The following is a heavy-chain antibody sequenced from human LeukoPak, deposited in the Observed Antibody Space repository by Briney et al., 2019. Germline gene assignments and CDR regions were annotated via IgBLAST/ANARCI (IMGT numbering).Heavy chain of an antibody. V-gene: IGHV4-34*01. J-gene: IGHJ3*02. CDR1: GGSFSGYY. CDR3: ARHQGLLSAFDI. CDR2: INHSGST. Sequence: SETLSLTCAVYGGSFSGYYWIWIRQPPGKGLEWIGEINHSGSTNYNPSLKSRLTISVDKSKNQFSLKLSSVTAADTAVYYCARHQGLLSAFDIWGQGTMVTVSS. D-gene: IGHD6-25*01.